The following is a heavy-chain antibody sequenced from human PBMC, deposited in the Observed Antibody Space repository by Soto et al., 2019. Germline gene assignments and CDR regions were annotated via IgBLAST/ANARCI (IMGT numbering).Heavy chain of an antibody. CDR1: GFTFSSYA. V-gene: IGHV3-30-3*01. Sequence: QVQLVESGGGVVQPGRSLRLSCAASGFTFSSYAMHWVRQAPGKGLEWVAVISYDGSNKYYADSVKGRFTISRDNSKNPLYLQMNSLRAEDTAVYYCARAVVTPSDWYFDLWGRGTLVTVSS. D-gene: IGHD2-15*01. CDR3: ARAVVTPSDWYFDL. CDR2: ISYDGSNK. J-gene: IGHJ2*01.